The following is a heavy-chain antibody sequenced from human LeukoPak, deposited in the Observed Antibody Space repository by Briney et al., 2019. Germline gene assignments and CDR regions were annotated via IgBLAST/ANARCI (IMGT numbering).Heavy chain of an antibody. D-gene: IGHD6-13*01. Sequence: GGSQRLSCAASGFTFSSYGIYWVRQAPGKGLEWVAVISYDGSNKYYADSVKGRFTISRDNSKNTLYLQMNSLRAEDTAVYYCAKDDKGSSWLHGYWGQGTLVTVSS. V-gene: IGHV3-33*05. CDR1: GFTFSSYG. J-gene: IGHJ4*02. CDR3: AKDDKGSSWLHGY. CDR2: ISYDGSNK.